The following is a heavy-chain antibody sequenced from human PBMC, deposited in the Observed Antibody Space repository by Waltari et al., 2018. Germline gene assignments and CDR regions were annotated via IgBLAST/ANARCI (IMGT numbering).Heavy chain of an antibody. J-gene: IGHJ4*02. V-gene: IGHV4-61*08. D-gene: IGHD5-18*01. CDR1: GGSVSGGYD. CDR2: IYGSSGNT. Sequence: QVQLQESGPGLVKPSETLSLTCAVSGGSVSGGYDWSWIRQPPGKGLEWIGYIYGSSGNTDYNPSLKNRVTISRATSTNQFSLKMSSVTAADTAVYFCARSNPSVDTATVAGIFDYWGQGVLVTVSS. CDR3: ARSNPSVDTATVAGIFDY.